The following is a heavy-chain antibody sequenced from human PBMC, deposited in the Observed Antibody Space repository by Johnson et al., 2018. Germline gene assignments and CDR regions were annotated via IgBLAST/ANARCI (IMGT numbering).Heavy chain of an antibody. J-gene: IGHJ6*03. V-gene: IGHV3-30*02. CDR3: AKDIGFLEWLCNMDV. CDR2: DGGDK. D-gene: IGHD3-3*02. Sequence: DGGDKHYADSVKGRINISRDNSKNTLYLQMNSLRAEYTALYYCAKDIGFLEWLCNMDVWGKGTTVTVSS.